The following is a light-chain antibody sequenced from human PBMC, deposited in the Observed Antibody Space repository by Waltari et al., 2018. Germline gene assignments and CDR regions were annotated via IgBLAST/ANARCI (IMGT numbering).Light chain of an antibody. CDR2: AAS. CDR1: QTISRY. Sequence: DLQLTQSPSSLSSSVVDRVTITCRASQTISRYLHWYQQKPGKAPNLLIYAASSLQSGVPSRFSGSGAGRDFTLIITSLQPEDFATYYCQQSYSFTRTFGQGTKVEIK. CDR3: QQSYSFTRT. V-gene: IGKV1-39*01. J-gene: IGKJ1*01.